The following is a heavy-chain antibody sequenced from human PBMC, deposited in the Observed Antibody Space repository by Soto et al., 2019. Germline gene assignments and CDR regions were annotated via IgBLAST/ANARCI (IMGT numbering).Heavy chain of an antibody. CDR3: AKGITDTGGYYYYSMDV. CDR2: IGGRGNSA. V-gene: IGHV3-23*01. J-gene: IGHJ6*02. D-gene: IGHD3-16*01. CDR1: GFIFTNYA. Sequence: GGSLRLSCAASGFIFTNYAMNWVRQAPGKGLEWVSVIGGRGNSAYYADSVQGRFTISRDNSKNILYLQMNSLRAEDTAVYYCAKGITDTGGYYYYSMDVWGQGTAVTVSS.